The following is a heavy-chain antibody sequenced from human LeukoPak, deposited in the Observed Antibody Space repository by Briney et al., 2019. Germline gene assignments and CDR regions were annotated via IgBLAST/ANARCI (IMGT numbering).Heavy chain of an antibody. CDR1: GFSFSNYG. CDR3: AKAPREGIVVEPAVMIDY. CDR2: IRYDGSNK. J-gene: IGHJ4*02. D-gene: IGHD2-2*01. Sequence: GGSLRLSCAASGFSFSNYGMHWVRQAPGKGLEWERFIRYDGSNKYYADSVKVRFTISRDNSRSTLYLQMNSLRAEDTAVYYCAKAPREGIVVEPAVMIDYWGQGTLVIVSS. V-gene: IGHV3-30*02.